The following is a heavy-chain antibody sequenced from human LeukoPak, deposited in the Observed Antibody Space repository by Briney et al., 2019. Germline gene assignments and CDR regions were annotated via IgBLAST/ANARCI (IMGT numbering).Heavy chain of an antibody. Sequence: GGSLRLSCAASGFTFSSYAMSWVRQAPGKGLEWVSAISGSGGSTYYADSVKGRFTISRDNSKNTLYLQMNSLRAADTAVYYCAKDRLLIYDVFDYWGQGTLVTVSS. CDR2: ISGSGGST. D-gene: IGHD5/OR15-5a*01. CDR1: GFTFSSYA. J-gene: IGHJ4*02. CDR3: AKDRLLIYDVFDY. V-gene: IGHV3-23*01.